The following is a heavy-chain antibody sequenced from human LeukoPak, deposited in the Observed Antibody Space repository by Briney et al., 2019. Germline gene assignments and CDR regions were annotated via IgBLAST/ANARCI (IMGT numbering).Heavy chain of an antibody. D-gene: IGHD2-15*01. CDR2: ISDDGSNE. CDR3: AGGWYFFDY. Sequence: GGSLRLSCAASGFSFSSYGMHWVRQAPGKGLEWVAGISDDGSNEYYADSVRGRFTISRDNSTNVLYLQMNSMRAEDTAVYYCAGGWYFFDYCGQGTLVIVSS. V-gene: IGHV3-30*03. CDR1: GFSFSSYG. J-gene: IGHJ4*02.